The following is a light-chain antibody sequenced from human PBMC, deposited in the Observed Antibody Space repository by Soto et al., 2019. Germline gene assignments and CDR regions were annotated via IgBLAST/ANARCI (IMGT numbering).Light chain of an antibody. Sequence: EVGMSQSPSTLSVSTGGRATLSCRASQSISGALAWYQQKPGQAPRLLIYGASTRATSFPARFSGSGSGTDFTLTISSLQSEDFAVYYCQQYNNWPWTFAQGTKVAIK. V-gene: IGKV3-15*01. CDR1: QSISGA. J-gene: IGKJ1*01. CDR2: GAS. CDR3: QQYNNWPWT.